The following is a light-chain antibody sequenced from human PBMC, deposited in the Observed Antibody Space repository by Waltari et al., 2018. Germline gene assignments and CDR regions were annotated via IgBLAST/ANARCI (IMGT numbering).Light chain of an antibody. V-gene: IGKV3-15*01. CDR2: AAS. CDR3: QQYNEWPYT. J-gene: IGKJ2*01. CDR1: KSVSNN. Sequence: ETIMTQSPATLSVSPGERASLSCRASKSVSNNLAWYQQNPGQAPRLLIYAASSSGTGVPGRFSGGGSGTDFTLTISSLQSEDFAVYYCQQYNEWPYTFGQGTKVDIK.